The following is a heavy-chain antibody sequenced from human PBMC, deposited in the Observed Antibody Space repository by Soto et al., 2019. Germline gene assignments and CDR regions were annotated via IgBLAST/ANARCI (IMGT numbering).Heavy chain of an antibody. J-gene: IGHJ4*02. D-gene: IGHD3-22*01. CDR2: IIPLFGTA. CDR1: GGTFSRYA. V-gene: IGHV1-69*01. CDR3: ARGVHLDSGGYYYFY. Sequence: VQLVQSGAEVKKPGSSVRVSCKASGGTFSRYAISWVRQAPGQGLEWMGGIIPLFGTANYAQRFQGRVRITADESTTTAYMELRGLRSEDTAVYYCARGVHLDSGGYYYFYWGQGTLVTVSS.